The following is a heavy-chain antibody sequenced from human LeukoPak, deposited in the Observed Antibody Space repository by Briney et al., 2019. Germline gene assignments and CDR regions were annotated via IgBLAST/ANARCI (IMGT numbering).Heavy chain of an antibody. CDR2: TYYRSKWYN. V-gene: IGHV6-1*01. J-gene: IGHJ5*02. Sequence: SQTLSLTCAISGDSVSSNSAAWNWIRQSPSRGLEWLGRTYYRSKWYNDYAVSVKSRITINPDTSKNQFSLQLTSVTPKDTAVYYCARGRSYYDSSGYSWFDPWGQGTLVTVSS. D-gene: IGHD3-22*01. CDR1: GDSVSSNSAA. CDR3: ARGRSYYDSSGYSWFDP.